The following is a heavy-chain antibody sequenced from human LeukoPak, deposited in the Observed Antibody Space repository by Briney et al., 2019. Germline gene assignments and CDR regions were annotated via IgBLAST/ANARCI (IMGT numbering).Heavy chain of an antibody. CDR1: GFTFSSYE. V-gene: IGHV3-48*03. J-gene: IGHJ3*02. CDR3: ARDSGGYNFALDAFDI. D-gene: IGHD5-24*01. Sequence: GSLRLSCAASGFTFSSYEMNWVRQAPGKGLEWVSYISSSGSTIYYADSVKGRFTISRDNAKNSLYLQMNSLRAEDTAIYYCARDSGGYNFALDAFDIWGQGTMVTVSS. CDR2: ISSSGSTI.